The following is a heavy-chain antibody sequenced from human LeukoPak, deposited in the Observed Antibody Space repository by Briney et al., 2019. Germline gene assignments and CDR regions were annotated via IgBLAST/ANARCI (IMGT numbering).Heavy chain of an antibody. Sequence: PGGSLRLSCAVSGFTVSSDYMSWIRQAPGKGLEWVSVLYSCCSTYYADSVKGRFTLSRDNSKNTLYLQMNSLRAEDTAVYYCARNDWFDPWGQGTRVTVSS. D-gene: IGHD3-16*01. J-gene: IGHJ5*02. CDR2: LYSCCST. CDR3: ARNDWFDP. V-gene: IGHV3-66*01. CDR1: GFTVSSDY.